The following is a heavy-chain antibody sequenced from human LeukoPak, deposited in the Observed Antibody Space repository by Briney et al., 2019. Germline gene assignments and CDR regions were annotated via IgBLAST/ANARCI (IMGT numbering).Heavy chain of an antibody. D-gene: IGHD2-2*01. CDR3: ATYCSTTIFYGPPYSAFDN. CDR1: GFTFSSYG. Sequence: RPGGSLRLSCAASGFTFSSYGMHWVRQAPGKGLEWVAFIRYDGSNKYYADSVKGRFTISRDNSKNTLYLQMNSLRAEDTAVYYCATYCSTTIFYGPPYSAFDNWGQGTMVTVSS. CDR2: IRYDGSNK. J-gene: IGHJ3*02. V-gene: IGHV3-30*02.